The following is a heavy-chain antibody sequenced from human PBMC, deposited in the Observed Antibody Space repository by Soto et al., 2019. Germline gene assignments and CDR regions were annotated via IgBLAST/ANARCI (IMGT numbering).Heavy chain of an antibody. CDR1: GVTFSSYA. Sequence: SVKFSCKSSGVTFSSYAISWVRQAPGQGLEWMGGIIPIFGTANYAQKFQGRVTITADKSTSTAYMELSSLRSEDTAVYHCARPSSSWTQFDPWGQRKLVTVSS. V-gene: IGHV1-69*06. CDR2: IIPIFGTA. J-gene: IGHJ5*02. CDR3: ARPSSSWTQFDP. D-gene: IGHD6-13*01.